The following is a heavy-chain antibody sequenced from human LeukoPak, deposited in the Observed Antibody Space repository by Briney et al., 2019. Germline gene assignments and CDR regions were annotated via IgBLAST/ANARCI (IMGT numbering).Heavy chain of an antibody. CDR2: ISGSGGST. D-gene: IGHD3-10*01. J-gene: IGHJ5*01. V-gene: IGHV3-23*01. Sequence: PGGSLRLSCAASGFTFSSYAMSWVRQAPGKGLEWVSAISGSGGSTYYAHSVKGRVTISRDNSKNTLYLQMNSLRAADTAVHYCAISYGSGDVGLTWGPGTLVTASS. CDR1: GFTFSSYA. CDR3: AISYGSGDVGLT.